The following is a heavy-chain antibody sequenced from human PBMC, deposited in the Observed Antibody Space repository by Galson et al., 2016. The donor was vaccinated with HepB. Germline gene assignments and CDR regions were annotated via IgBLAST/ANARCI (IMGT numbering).Heavy chain of an antibody. J-gene: IGHJ4*02. CDR3: ASGYYYDSSGYYSDF. CDR1: AFTFNNYA. V-gene: IGHV3-30-3*02. D-gene: IGHD3-22*01. CDR2: ILYDGSNK. Sequence: SLRLSCAVSAFTFNNYAMHWVRQAPGKGLEWVALILYDGSNKYYSDSVKGRFAISRDNSRNTLSLQMNSLRAEDTAVYYCASGYYYDSSGYYSDFWGQGTLVTVSS.